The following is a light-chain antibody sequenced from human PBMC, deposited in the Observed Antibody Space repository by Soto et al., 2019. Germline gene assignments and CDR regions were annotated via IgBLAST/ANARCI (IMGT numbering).Light chain of an antibody. CDR3: QSYDSSRSVL. CDR2: GNS. CDR1: SSNIGAGYD. Sequence: QAVVTQPPSVSGAPGQRVTISCTGSSSNIGAGYDVHWYQQLPGKAPKLLIYGNSNRPSGVPDRFSGSKSGTSASLAITGLQAEDEADYYCQSYDSSRSVLFGGGTKLTVL. V-gene: IGLV1-40*01. J-gene: IGLJ2*01.